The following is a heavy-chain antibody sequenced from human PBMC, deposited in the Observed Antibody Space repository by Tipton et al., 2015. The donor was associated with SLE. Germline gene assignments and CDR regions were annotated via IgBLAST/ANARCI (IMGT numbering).Heavy chain of an antibody. D-gene: IGHD2-2*03. J-gene: IGHJ3*02. CDR3: TRGSGYCSNTNCRLNDAFDI. CDR2: IRSKIYGGTT. V-gene: IGHV3-49*03. CDR1: GFTFGDYG. Sequence: SLRLSCTASGFTFGDYGMSWFRQAPGKGLEWVGFIRSKIYGGTTEYAASVKGRVTISRYDSKRIAYLQMNSLKTEDKAVYYCTRGSGYCSNTNCRLNDAFDIWGQGTMVTVSS.